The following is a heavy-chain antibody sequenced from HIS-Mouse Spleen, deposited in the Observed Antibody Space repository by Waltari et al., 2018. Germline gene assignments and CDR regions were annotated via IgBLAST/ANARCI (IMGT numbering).Heavy chain of an antibody. CDR1: GFTVSSNY. D-gene: IGHD1-26*01. Sequence: EVQLVESGGGLVQPGGSLRLSCAASGFTVSSNYMSWVRQAPGKGVEWVSVIYSGGSTYYADSVKGRFTISRDNSKNTLYLQMNSLRAEDTAVYYCARVRGGATGYWYFDLWGRGTLVTVSS. CDR3: ARVRGGATGYWYFDL. CDR2: IYSGGST. J-gene: IGHJ2*01. V-gene: IGHV3-66*01.